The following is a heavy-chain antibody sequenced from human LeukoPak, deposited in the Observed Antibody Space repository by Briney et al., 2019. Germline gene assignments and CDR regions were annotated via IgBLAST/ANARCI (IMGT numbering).Heavy chain of an antibody. CDR2: INTNTGNP. V-gene: IGHV7-4-1*02. D-gene: IGHD3-9*01. J-gene: IGHJ3*02. CDR3: AREVGILTGYNDAFDI. CDR1: GYTFTSYA. Sequence: GASVKVSCKASGYTFTSYAMNWVRQAPGQGLEWIGWINTNTGNPTYAQGFTGRFVFSLDTSVSTAYLQISSLKAEDTAVYYCAREVGILTGYNDAFDIWGQGTMVTVSS.